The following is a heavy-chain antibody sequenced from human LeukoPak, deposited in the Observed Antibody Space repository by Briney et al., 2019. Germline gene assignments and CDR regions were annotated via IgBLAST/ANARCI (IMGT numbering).Heavy chain of an antibody. Sequence: SETLSLTCTVSGYSISSGYYWGWIRQPPGKGLEWIGSIYHSGSTYYNPSLKSRVTISVDTSKNQFSLKLSSVTAADTAVYYCARKPENGLHAFDIWGQGTMVTVSS. J-gene: IGHJ3*02. CDR3: ARKPENGLHAFDI. D-gene: IGHD2-21*01. CDR1: GYSISSGYY. V-gene: IGHV4-38-2*02. CDR2: IYHSGST.